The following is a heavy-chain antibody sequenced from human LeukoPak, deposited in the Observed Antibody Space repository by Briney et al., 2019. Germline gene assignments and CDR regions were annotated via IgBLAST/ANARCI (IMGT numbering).Heavy chain of an antibody. CDR3: ARASHSNNWLGVIDDY. CDR1: GFTFSSYE. D-gene: IGHD2-21*01. V-gene: IGHV3-48*03. J-gene: IGHJ4*02. Sequence: GGSLRLSCAASGFTFSSYEMNGVRQAPGKGLEWVSYISSSGSTIYYADSVKGRFTISRDNAKNSMYLQMNSLRAEDTAVYYCARASHSNNWLGVIDDYWGRGTLLTVSS. CDR2: ISSSGSTI.